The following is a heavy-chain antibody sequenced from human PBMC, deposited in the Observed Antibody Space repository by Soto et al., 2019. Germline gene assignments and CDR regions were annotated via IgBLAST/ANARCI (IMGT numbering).Heavy chain of an antibody. D-gene: IGHD2-8*01. CDR2: IYSGGST. Sequence: GGSLRLSCAASGFTVSSNYMSWVRQAPGKGLEWVSVIYSGGSTYYADSVKGRFTISRDNSKNTLYLQMNSLRAEDTAVYYCARDPNGGYRRGRYYYGMDVWGQGTTVTVSS. CDR3: ARDPNGGYRRGRYYYGMDV. CDR1: GFTVSSNY. V-gene: IGHV3-53*01. J-gene: IGHJ6*02.